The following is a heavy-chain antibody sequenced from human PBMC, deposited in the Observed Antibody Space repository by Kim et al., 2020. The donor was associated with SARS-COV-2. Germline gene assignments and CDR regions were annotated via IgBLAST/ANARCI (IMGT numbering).Heavy chain of an antibody. D-gene: IGHD6-19*01. V-gene: IGHV1-69*13. CDR1: GGTFSSYA. CDR2: IIPIFGTA. CDR3: AREEGADPPVAGSYYGMDV. Sequence: SVKVSCKASGGTFSSYAISWVRQAPGQGLEWMGGIIPIFGTANYAQKFQGRVTITADESTSTAYMELSSLRSEDTAVYYCAREEGADPPVAGSYYGMDVWGQGTTVTVSS. J-gene: IGHJ6*02.